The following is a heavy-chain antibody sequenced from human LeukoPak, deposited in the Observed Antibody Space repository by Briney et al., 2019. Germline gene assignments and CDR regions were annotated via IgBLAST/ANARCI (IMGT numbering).Heavy chain of an antibody. CDR3: ATGRVTVGAIREFDY. CDR1: GFTFSPYG. J-gene: IGHJ4*02. D-gene: IGHD1-26*01. Sequence: GGSLRLSCAASGFTFSPYGMHWVRQAPGKGLEWVAVISYDGSNKYYADSVKGRFTISRDNSKNTLYLQMNSLRAEDTAVYYCATGRVTVGAIREFDYWGQGTLVTVSS. CDR2: ISYDGSNK. V-gene: IGHV3-30*03.